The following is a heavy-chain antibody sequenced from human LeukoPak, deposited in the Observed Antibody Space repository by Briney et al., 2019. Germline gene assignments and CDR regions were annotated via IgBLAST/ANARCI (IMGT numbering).Heavy chain of an antibody. CDR2: IKQDGTEK. J-gene: IGHJ4*02. D-gene: IGHD3-10*01. CDR1: GFTFTTYW. V-gene: IGHV3-7*01. Sequence: GESLRLSCAASGFTFTTYWMSWVRQAPGKGLEWVANIKQDGTEKYYVDSVKGRFTISRDNAKNSLYLQMNSLRVEDTAVYYCVFVVKYYYGSETYYFFEHWGQGTPVTASS. CDR3: VFVVKYYYGSETYYFFEH.